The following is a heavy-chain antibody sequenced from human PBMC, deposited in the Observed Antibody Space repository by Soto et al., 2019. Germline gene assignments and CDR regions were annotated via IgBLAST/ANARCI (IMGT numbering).Heavy chain of an antibody. CDR2: IYKSATT. Sequence: SETLSLTCSVSGDSISTVDYFWAWIRQPPGQALEYIGYIYKSATTYYNPSFEGRVAISLDTSKSHFSLDVTSVTAADTAVYFCARGRYCLTGRCFPNWFDSWGQGTLVTVSS. D-gene: IGHD2-15*01. V-gene: IGHV4-30-4*01. CDR1: GDSISTVDYF. CDR3: ARGRYCLTGRCFPNWFDS. J-gene: IGHJ5*01.